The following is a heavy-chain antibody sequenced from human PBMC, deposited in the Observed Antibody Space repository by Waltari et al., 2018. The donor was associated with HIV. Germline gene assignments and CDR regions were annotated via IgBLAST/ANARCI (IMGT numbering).Heavy chain of an antibody. CDR3: TRQLYRGGEVAY. CDR2: IYPRDSET. V-gene: IGHV5-51*07. D-gene: IGHD3-10*01. CDR1: CYSFPVYW. J-gene: IGHJ4*02. Sequence: EVQLLQAGAEVKKPGESLNISCNGSCYSFPVYWIVWVHQKPGKGLEWMGIIYPRDSETRLSPSFQGQVTISADKSIDTAYLHWTSLKASDTAIYYCTRQLYRGGEVAYWGQGTLVTVSS.